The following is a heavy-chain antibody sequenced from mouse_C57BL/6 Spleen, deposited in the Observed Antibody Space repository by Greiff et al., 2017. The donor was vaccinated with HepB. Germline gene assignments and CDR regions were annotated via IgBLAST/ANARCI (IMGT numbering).Heavy chain of an antibody. D-gene: IGHD4-1*01. CDR3: ARGGTGTEFAY. J-gene: IGHJ3*01. Sequence: VQRVESGAELARPGASVKLSCKASGYTFTSYGISWVKQRTGQGLEWIGEIYPRSGNTYYNEKFKGKATLTADKSSSTAYMELRSLTSEDSAVYFCARGGTGTEFAYWGQGTLVTVSA. CDR2: IYPRSGNT. V-gene: IGHV1-81*01. CDR1: GYTFTSYG.